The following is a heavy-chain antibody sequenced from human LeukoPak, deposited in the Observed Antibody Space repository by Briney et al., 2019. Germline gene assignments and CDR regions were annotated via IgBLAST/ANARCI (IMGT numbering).Heavy chain of an antibody. Sequence: GGSLRLSCAASGFTFSSYAMSWVRQAPGKRLEWVSAISGSGGSTYYAASVKGRFTISRDNSKNTLYLQMNSLRAEDTAVYYCAKDLVMDCSSTSCPFDYWGQGTLVTVSS. CDR1: GFTFSSYA. D-gene: IGHD2-2*01. CDR2: ISGSGGST. CDR3: AKDLVMDCSSTSCPFDY. J-gene: IGHJ4*02. V-gene: IGHV3-23*01.